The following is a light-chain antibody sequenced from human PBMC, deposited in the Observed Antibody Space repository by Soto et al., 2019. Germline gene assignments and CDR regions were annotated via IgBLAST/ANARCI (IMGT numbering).Light chain of an antibody. CDR3: QKYNSVPPT. J-gene: IGKJ1*01. V-gene: IGKV1-27*01. Sequence: DIQMTQSPSSLSASVGDRVTITCRASQGIRNSLAWYQQKPGKVPSLLIYAASTLESGVPARFSGSGSGTDFTITISSLQPEDVATYYCQKYNSVPPTFGQGTKVEIK. CDR2: AAS. CDR1: QGIRNS.